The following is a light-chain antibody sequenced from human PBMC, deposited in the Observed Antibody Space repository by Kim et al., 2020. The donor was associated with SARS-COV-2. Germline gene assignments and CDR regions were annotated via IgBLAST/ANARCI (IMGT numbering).Light chain of an antibody. CDR3: SSYADSYSYV. CDR1: SADVGGYKY. V-gene: IGLV2-11*01. Sequence: GPSVTSSYPGASADVGGYKYVSWYQQHPGNAPKLIIYDVTKRPSGVPDRFSGSKSGNTASLTISGLQADDEADYYCSSYADSYSYVFGTGTKVTVL. J-gene: IGLJ1*01. CDR2: DVT.